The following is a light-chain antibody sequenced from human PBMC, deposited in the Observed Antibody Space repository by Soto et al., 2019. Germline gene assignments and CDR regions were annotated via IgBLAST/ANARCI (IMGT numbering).Light chain of an antibody. J-gene: IGKJ1*01. CDR3: QQDNSSPT. CDR2: DAS. CDR1: QSISSW. Sequence: DIQMTQSPSTLSASVGDRVTITCRASQSISSWLAWYQQKPGKAPKLLIYDASSLESGVPSRFSGSGSGTEFTLTITSLQPDDFATYYCQQDNSSPTFGHGNKVETK. V-gene: IGKV1-5*01.